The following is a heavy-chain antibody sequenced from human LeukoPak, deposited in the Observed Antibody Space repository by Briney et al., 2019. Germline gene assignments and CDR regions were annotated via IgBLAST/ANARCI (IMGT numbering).Heavy chain of an antibody. CDR2: IYYSGST. CDR1: GGSISSGGYD. D-gene: IGHD3-22*01. CDR3: ARKNSSGYYPLDY. V-gene: IGHV4-31*03. Sequence: SETLSLTCTVSGGSISSGGYDWSWIRQHPGKGLEWIGYIYYSGSTYYNPSLKSRVTISVETSKNQFSLKLSSVTAADTAVYYCARKNSSGYYPLDYWGQGTLVTVSS. J-gene: IGHJ4*02.